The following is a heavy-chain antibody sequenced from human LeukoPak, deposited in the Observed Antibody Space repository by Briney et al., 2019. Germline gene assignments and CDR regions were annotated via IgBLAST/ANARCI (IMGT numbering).Heavy chain of an antibody. Sequence: GGSLRLSCAASGFTFSSYEMNWVRQAPGRGLEWVANINQDGSEKYYVDSVKGRFTISRDNAKNSLYLQMSSLRAEDTSVFYCARDPGYRGKRDDYNYGAYYYYMDVWGKGTTVTVSS. CDR3: ARDPGYRGKRDDYNYGAYYYYMDV. CDR1: GFTFSSYE. CDR2: INQDGSEK. D-gene: IGHD5-24*01. V-gene: IGHV3-7*01. J-gene: IGHJ6*03.